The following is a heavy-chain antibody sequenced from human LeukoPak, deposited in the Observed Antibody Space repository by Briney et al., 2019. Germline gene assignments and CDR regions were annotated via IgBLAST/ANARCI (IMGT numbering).Heavy chain of an antibody. CDR2: ISWNSKHI. CDR1: GFTFDDYA. J-gene: IGHJ6*02. Sequence: GRSLRLSCAASGFTFDDYAMFWVRQAPGKGLKWVSGISWNSKHIVYAASVKGRFTISRDNAKDSLYLQMNTLRAEDTAFYYCAKGNRDSSGFYYYYGMDVWGQGTTVTVSS. V-gene: IGHV3-9*01. D-gene: IGHD3-22*01. CDR3: AKGNRDSSGFYYYYGMDV.